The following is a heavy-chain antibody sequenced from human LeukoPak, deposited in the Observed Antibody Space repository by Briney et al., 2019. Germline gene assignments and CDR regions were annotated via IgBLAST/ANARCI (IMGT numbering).Heavy chain of an antibody. Sequence: GGSLRLSCAASGFTFSSYWMSWVRHAPGQGLVWVSRIKGDGISTNYADSVKGRFTISRDIAKNTLYLQMNSLRAEDTGVYYCAKDHYWSIDYWGRGTLVTVSS. CDR3: AKDHYWSIDY. CDR1: GFTFSSYW. V-gene: IGHV3-74*01. CDR2: IKGDGIST. D-gene: IGHD3-3*01. J-gene: IGHJ4*02.